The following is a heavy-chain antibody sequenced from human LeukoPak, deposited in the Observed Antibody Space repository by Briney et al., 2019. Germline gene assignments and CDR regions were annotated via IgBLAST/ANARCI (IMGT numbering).Heavy chain of an antibody. V-gene: IGHV5-51*01. J-gene: IGHJ6*02. D-gene: IGHD4-17*01. CDR1: GYSFTSYW. CDR3: ATQTTVTTRNYYYYYGMDV. CDR2: IYPGDSDT. Sequence: GESLKISCKGSGYSFTSYWISWVRQMPGKGLEWMGIIYPGDSDTRYSPSFQGQVTISADKSISTAYLQWSSLKASDTAMYYCATQTTVTTRNYYYYYGMDVWGQGTTVTVSS.